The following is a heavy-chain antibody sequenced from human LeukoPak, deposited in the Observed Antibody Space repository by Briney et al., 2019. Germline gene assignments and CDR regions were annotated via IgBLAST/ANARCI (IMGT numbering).Heavy chain of an antibody. CDR1: GGSISSSSYY. J-gene: IGHJ3*02. D-gene: IGHD3-22*01. CDR3: ARPSPYYYDSSGASPDI. CDR2: IYYSGST. V-gene: IGHV4-39*01. Sequence: SETLSLTCTVSGGSISSSSYYWGWIRQPPGKGLEWIGSIYYSGSTYYNPSLKSRVTISVDTSKNQFSLKLSSVPAADTAVYYRARPSPYYYDSSGASPDIWGQGTMVTVSS.